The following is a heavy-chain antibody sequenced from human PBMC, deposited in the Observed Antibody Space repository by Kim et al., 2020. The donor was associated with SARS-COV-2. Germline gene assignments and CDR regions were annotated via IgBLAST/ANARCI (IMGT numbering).Heavy chain of an antibody. CDR2: IYSGDSDA. CDR1: GYTFSEYW. Sequence: GESLKISCKGSGYTFSEYWIAWVRQMPGKGLEWMGIIYSGDSDARYSPSFQGRVTISVDTFIATAYLQWNSLKASDTATYYCARVASYGTGRYYPPFDHWGQGTLVTVSS. J-gene: IGHJ4*02. D-gene: IGHD3-10*01. CDR3: ARVASYGTGRYYPPFDH. V-gene: IGHV5-51*01.